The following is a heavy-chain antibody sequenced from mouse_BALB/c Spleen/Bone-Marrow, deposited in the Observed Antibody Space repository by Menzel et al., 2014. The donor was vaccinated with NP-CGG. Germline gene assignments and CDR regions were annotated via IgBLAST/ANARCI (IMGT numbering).Heavy chain of an antibody. CDR1: GFNIKDTY. J-gene: IGHJ4*01. CDR3: ARAYYGNYPYAMDY. Sequence: EVKLQESGAEPVKPGASVKLSCTASGFNIKDTYMHWVKQRPEQGLEWIGRIDPANGNTKYDPKFQGKATITADTSSNTAYLQLSSLTSEDTAVYFCARAYYGNYPYAMDYWGQGTSVTVSS. CDR2: IDPANGNT. V-gene: IGHV14-3*02. D-gene: IGHD2-10*01.